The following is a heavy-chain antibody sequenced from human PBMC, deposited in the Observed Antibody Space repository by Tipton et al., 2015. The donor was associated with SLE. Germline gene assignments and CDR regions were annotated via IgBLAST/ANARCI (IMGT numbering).Heavy chain of an antibody. CDR1: GYTLTELS. J-gene: IGHJ1*01. CDR2: FDPEEGET. D-gene: IGHD6-13*01. Sequence: QLVQSGAEVKKPGASVKGSCKVSGYTLTELSMHWVRQAPGKGLAWMGGFDPEEGETIYAQKFQGRVTMTEDTSTDTAYMELSSLISEDTAVYYCATWGWYSSSWYNLGHWGQGTLVTVPS. V-gene: IGHV1-24*01. CDR3: ATWGWYSSSWYNLGH.